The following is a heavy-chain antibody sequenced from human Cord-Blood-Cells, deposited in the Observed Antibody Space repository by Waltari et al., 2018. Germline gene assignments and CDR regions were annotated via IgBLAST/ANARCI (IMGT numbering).Heavy chain of an antibody. Sequence: QVQLVQSGAEVKKPGSSVKVSCKASGGTFSSYAISWVRQAPGQGLEWMGGIIPILGIANYEQKFQGRVTMTADESTSTAYMELSSLRSEDTAVYYCARGSGILTGSAFDIWGQGTMVTVSS. CDR2: IIPILGIA. J-gene: IGHJ3*02. CDR3: ARGSGILTGSAFDI. D-gene: IGHD3-9*01. CDR1: GGTFSSYA. V-gene: IGHV1-69*04.